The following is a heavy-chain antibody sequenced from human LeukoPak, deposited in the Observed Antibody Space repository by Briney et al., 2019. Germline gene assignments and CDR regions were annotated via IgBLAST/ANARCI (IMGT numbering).Heavy chain of an antibody. CDR2: IYHSGST. J-gene: IGHJ4*02. V-gene: IGHV4-30-2*01. Sequence: PSETLSLTCTVSGGSISSGGYYWSWVRQPPGKGLEWIGYIYHSGSTYYNPSLKSRVTISVDRSKNQFSLKLSSLTAADTAVYYCVRNPTLNMYSSWNWGQGTLVTVSS. D-gene: IGHD6-6*01. CDR1: GGSISSGGYY. CDR3: VRNPTLNMYSSWN.